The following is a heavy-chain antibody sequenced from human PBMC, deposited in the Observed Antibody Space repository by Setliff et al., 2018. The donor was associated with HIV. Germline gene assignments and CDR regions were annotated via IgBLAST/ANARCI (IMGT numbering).Heavy chain of an antibody. J-gene: IGHJ6*03. CDR2: ISAYNGDT. Sequence: ASVKVSCKASGYTFSSYGISWVRQAPGQGLEWMGWISAYNGDTNYVQKFQGRVTMTTDTSTNTAYMELRSLRSDDTAVYYCARDCITIFCVAQYYNYMDVWGKGTTVTVSS. D-gene: IGHD3-3*01. V-gene: IGHV1-18*01. CDR3: ARDCITIFCVAQYYNYMDV. CDR1: GYTFSSYG.